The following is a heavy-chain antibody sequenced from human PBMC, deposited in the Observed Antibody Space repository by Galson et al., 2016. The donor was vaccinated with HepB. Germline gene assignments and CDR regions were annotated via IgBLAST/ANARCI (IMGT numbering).Heavy chain of an antibody. CDR1: GFIFSNYG. CDR2: ISYDGSFK. J-gene: IGHJ4*02. CDR3: ANMKRTSPYCSGTNCFSRLWGPPFDY. Sequence: SLRLSCAASGFIFSNYGMHWVRQAPGKGLEWMAVISYDGSFKYYADAVNGRFTISRDNSRSTLYLQMNSLRTEDTAVYYCANMKRTSPYCSGTNCFSRLWGPPFDYWGQGTLVTISS. D-gene: IGHD2-2*01. V-gene: IGHV3-30*18.